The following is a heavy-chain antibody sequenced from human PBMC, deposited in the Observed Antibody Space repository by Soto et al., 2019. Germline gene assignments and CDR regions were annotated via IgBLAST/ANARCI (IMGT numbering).Heavy chain of an antibody. Sequence: GGSLRLSCAASGFTFSSYWMHWVRQAPGKGLVWVSRINSDGSSTSYADSVKGRFTISRDNAKNTLYLQMNSLRAEDTAVYYCARVGAVAGTTFDYWGQGTLVTVSS. CDR1: GFTFSSYW. J-gene: IGHJ4*02. V-gene: IGHV3-74*01. CDR3: ARVGAVAGTTFDY. CDR2: INSDGSST. D-gene: IGHD6-19*01.